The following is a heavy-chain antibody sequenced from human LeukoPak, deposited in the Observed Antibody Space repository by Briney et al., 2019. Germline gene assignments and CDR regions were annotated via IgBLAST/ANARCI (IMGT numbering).Heavy chain of an antibody. J-gene: IGHJ6*04. D-gene: IGHD3-10*01. V-gene: IGHV3-23*01. CDR2: ISGSAGST. CDR3: AKSGSGSYSHGMDV. Sequence: GGSLRLSCAASGFTFSTYAMSWVRQAPGKGLEWVSAISGSAGSTYYADSVKGRFTFSRDNSKNTLYLQMNSLRAEDTAVYYCAKSGSGSYSHGMDVWGKGTTVTVSS. CDR1: GFTFSTYA.